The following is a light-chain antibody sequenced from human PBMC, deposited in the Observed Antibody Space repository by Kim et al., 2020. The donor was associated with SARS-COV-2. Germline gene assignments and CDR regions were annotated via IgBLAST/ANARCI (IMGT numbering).Light chain of an antibody. CDR1: SPNIGSNY. Sequence: QRVTISCSGSSPNIGSNYVYWYQQLPGTAPKLLIYRNNQRPSGVPDRFSGSKSGTSASLAISGLRSEDEADYYCAAWDDSLSGDVVFGGGTQLTVL. CDR3: AAWDDSLSGDVV. J-gene: IGLJ2*01. V-gene: IGLV1-47*01. CDR2: RNN.